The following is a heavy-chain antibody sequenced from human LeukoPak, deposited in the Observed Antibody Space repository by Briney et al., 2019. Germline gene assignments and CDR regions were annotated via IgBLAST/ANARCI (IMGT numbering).Heavy chain of an antibody. D-gene: IGHD6-19*01. J-gene: IGHJ4*02. CDR3: AREAFYKSGWYSLFGH. CDR2: ISGSGGSI. V-gene: IGHV3-23*01. Sequence: GSLRLSCAASGFTLSSYGMGWVRQAPGKGLEWVSVISGSGGSIYYADSVKGRFTISRDNSKNTLYLQMNSLRVEDTAIYYCAREAFYKSGWYSLFGHWGQGTLVTVSS. CDR1: GFTLSSYG.